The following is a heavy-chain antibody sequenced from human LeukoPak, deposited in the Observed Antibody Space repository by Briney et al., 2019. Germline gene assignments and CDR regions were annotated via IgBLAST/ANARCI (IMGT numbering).Heavy chain of an antibody. V-gene: IGHV4-38-2*02. D-gene: IGHD3-22*01. CDR2: IYHGGST. J-gene: IGHJ5*02. CDR1: GYSISSGYY. Sequence: SETLSLTCTVSGYSISSGYYWGWIRQPPGRGLEWIGSIYHGGSTYYNPSLKSRVTISVGTSKKQFSLKLSSVTAADKAVYYCARGYDSNSYSPGFDPWGQGTLVTVSS. CDR3: ARGYDSNSYSPGFDP.